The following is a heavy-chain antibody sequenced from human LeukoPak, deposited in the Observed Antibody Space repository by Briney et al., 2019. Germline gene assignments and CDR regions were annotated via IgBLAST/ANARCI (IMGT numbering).Heavy chain of an antibody. J-gene: IGHJ4*02. CDR3: ARGGYSYGFDY. Sequence: SETLSLTCTVSGGSISSGGYYWSWIRQHPGKGLEWIGYIYYSGSTYYNPSLKSRVTISVDTSKNQFSLKLSSVTAADTAVHYCARGGYSYGFDYWGQGTLVTVSS. V-gene: IGHV4-31*03. D-gene: IGHD5-18*01. CDR2: IYYSGST. CDR1: GGSISSGGYY.